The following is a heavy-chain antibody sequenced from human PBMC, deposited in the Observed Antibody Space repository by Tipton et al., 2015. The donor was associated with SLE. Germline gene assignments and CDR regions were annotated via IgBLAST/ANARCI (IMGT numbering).Heavy chain of an antibody. CDR2: IWHDGTNK. D-gene: IGHD3-10*01. Sequence: SLRLSCAASGFTFSSYGMHWVRQAPGKGLEWVAVIWHDGTNKYYVDSVKGRFTISRDNSTNSLYLQMNSLRTEDTALYYCAKDLLGGSFDIWGQGTMVIVSS. V-gene: IGHV3-33*03. CDR1: GFTFSSYG. J-gene: IGHJ3*02. CDR3: AKDLLGGSFDI.